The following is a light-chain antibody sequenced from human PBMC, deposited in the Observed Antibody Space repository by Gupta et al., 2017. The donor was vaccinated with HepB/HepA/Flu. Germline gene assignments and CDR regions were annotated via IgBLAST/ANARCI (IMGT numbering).Light chain of an antibody. CDR2: GAA. CDR1: QSVSNSY. V-gene: IGKV3-20*01. CDR3: QQYGSSPRYT. Sequence: ELVLTHSPGTLSLSPGDRATLSCRASQSVSNSYLAWYQQKPGQAPRLLIYGAASSATGIPDRFRGSGSGTDFTLTISRLEPEDFAVYYCQQYGSSPRYTFGQGTKLEIK. J-gene: IGKJ2*01.